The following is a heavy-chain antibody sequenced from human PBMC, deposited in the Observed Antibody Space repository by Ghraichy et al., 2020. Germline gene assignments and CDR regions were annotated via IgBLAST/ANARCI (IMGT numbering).Heavy chain of an antibody. J-gene: IGHJ4*02. CDR3: ARDRRYSSGWYFDY. D-gene: IGHD6-19*01. V-gene: IGHV3-33*01. CDR1: GFTFSSYG. Sequence: GGSLRLSCAASGFTFSSYGMHWVRQAPGKGLEWVAVIWYDGSNKYYADSVKGRFTISRDNSKNTLYLQMNSLRAEDTAVYYCARDRRYSSGWYFDYWGQGTLVTVSS. CDR2: IWYDGSNK.